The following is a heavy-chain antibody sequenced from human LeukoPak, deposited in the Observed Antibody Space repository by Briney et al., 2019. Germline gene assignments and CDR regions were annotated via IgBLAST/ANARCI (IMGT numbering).Heavy chain of an antibody. Sequence: GGSLRLSCAASGFTFDDYGMSWVRQAPGKGLEWVSYISSSGSTIYYADSVKGRFTISRDNAKNSLYLQMNSLRAEDTAVYYCARDVSGGVGRYFDWPDAFDIWGQGTMVTVSS. D-gene: IGHD3-9*01. J-gene: IGHJ3*02. V-gene: IGHV3-48*03. CDR2: ISSSGSTI. CDR3: ARDVSGGVGRYFDWPDAFDI. CDR1: GFTFDDYG.